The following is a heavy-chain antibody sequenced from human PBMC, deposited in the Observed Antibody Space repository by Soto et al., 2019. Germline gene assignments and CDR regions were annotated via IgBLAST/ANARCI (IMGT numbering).Heavy chain of an antibody. CDR1: GYTFTSYV. Sequence: ASVKVSCKASGYTFTSYVISWVRQAPGQGLEWMGWISAYNGNTNYAQKLQGRVTMTTDTSTSTAYMELRSLRSDDTAVYYCARDTIFGVVIIRTGYFDYWGQGTLVTVSS. CDR2: ISAYNGNT. J-gene: IGHJ4*02. V-gene: IGHV1-18*01. CDR3: ARDTIFGVVIIRTGYFDY. D-gene: IGHD3-3*01.